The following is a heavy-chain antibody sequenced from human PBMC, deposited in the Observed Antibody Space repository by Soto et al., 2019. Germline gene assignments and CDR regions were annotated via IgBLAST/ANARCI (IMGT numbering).Heavy chain of an antibody. D-gene: IGHD6-19*01. CDR3: ARYIKEQWLVLGAFDI. J-gene: IGHJ3*02. V-gene: IGHV1-18*01. CDR2: ISAYNGNT. Sequence: ASVKVSCKASGYTFTSYGISWVRQAPGQGLEWMGWISAYNGNTNYAQKLQGRVTMTTDTSTSTAYMELRSLRSDDTAVYYCARYIKEQWLVLGAFDIWGQGTMVTVSS. CDR1: GYTFTSYG.